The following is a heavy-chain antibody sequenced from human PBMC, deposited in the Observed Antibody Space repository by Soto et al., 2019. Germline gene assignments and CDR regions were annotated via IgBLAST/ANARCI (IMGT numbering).Heavy chain of an antibody. V-gene: IGHV1-2*02. J-gene: IGHJ4*02. CDR3: ARRPENFWSGYPEAFDF. CDR2: INPNSGGT. D-gene: IGHD3-3*01. CDR1: GYTFTGYY. Sequence: ASVKVSCKASGYTFTGYYMHWVRQAPGQGLEWMGWINPNSGGTNYAQKFQGRVTMTRDTSISTAYMELSSLRAEDTGVYYCARRPENFWSGYPEAFDFWGPGTLVTVSS.